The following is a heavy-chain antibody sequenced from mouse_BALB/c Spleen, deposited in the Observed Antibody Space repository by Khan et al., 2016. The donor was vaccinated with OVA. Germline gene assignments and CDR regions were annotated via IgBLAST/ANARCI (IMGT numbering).Heavy chain of an antibody. CDR3: TRYGGDWYFDV. J-gene: IGHJ1*01. V-gene: IGHV1-69*02. D-gene: IGHD1-1*02. CDR2: IYPSDSYT. Sequence: QVQLQQPGAELVRPGASVKLSCKASGYTFTSYWINWVKQRPGQGLEWIGNIYPSDSYTNYNQKFKDKATLTVDKSSSTAYMQLSSPTSEDAAVYYCTRYGGDWYFDVWGAGTTVTVSS. CDR1: GYTFTSYW.